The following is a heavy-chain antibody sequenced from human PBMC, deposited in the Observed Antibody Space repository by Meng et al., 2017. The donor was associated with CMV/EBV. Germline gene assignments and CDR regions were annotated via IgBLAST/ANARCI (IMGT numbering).Heavy chain of an antibody. CDR3: ARGGIAEACLH. CDR1: GASFSSISYS. Sequence: LRETGPGLWKPSRTLSLTCTVSGASFSSISYSWGWLRQRPGKGLEGIGSIYYSGSTYYNPSIKSRVTISVDTSKNQFSLKLSSVTAADTDVYYCARGGIAEACLHWGQGTLVTVSS. J-gene: IGHJ4*02. CDR2: IYYSGST. V-gene: IGHV4-39*07. D-gene: IGHD6-13*01.